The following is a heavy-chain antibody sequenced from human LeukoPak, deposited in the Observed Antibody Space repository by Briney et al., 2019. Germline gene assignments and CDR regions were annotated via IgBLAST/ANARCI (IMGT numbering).Heavy chain of an antibody. V-gene: IGHV4-39*07. CDR3: ARHHYYDSSGTAFDI. CDR1: GGSIRSSSYY. Sequence: SETLSLTCTVSGGSIRSSSYYWGWIRQPPGKGLEWIGSIYYSGSTYYNPSLKSRVTISVDTSKNQFSLKLSSVTAADTAVYYCARHHYYDSSGTAFDIWGQGTMVTVSS. J-gene: IGHJ3*02. D-gene: IGHD3-22*01. CDR2: IYYSGST.